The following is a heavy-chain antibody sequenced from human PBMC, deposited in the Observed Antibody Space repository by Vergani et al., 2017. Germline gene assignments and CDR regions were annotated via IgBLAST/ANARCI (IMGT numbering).Heavy chain of an antibody. CDR3: ARGCGSTSCYKRGEDWCDP. V-gene: IGHV1-46*01. D-gene: IGHD2-2*02. CDR1: GYTFTSYY. J-gene: IGHJ5*02. CDR2: INPSGGST. Sequence: VQLVQSGAEVKKPGASVKVSCQASGYTFTSYYIHWVRQAPGQGLEWMGVINPSGGSTNYAQNFQGRVTMTRDTSTSTVFMELSSLRSEDTAVYYCARGCGSTSCYKRGEDWCDPWGQGTLVTVSS.